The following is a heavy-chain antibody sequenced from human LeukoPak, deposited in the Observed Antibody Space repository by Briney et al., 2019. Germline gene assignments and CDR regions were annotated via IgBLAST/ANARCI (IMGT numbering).Heavy chain of an antibody. Sequence: GASVKVSCKASGYTLTSYGISWVRQAPGQGLEWMGWINPNSGGTNYAQKFQGRVTMTRDTSISTAYMELSRLRSDDTAVYYCVFGESSFDYWGQGTLVTVSS. D-gene: IGHD3-10*02. CDR3: VFGESSFDY. CDR2: INPNSGGT. V-gene: IGHV1-2*02. J-gene: IGHJ4*02. CDR1: GYTLTSYG.